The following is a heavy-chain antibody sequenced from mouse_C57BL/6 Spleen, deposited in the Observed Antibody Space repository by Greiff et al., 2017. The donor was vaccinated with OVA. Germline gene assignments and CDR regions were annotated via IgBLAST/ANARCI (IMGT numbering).Heavy chain of an antibody. CDR2: IDPSDSYT. D-gene: IGHD1-1*01. Sequence: QVQLQQPGAELVKPGASVKLSCKASGYTFTSYWMQWVKQRPGQGLEWIGEIDPSDSYTNYNQKFKGKATLTVVTSSSTAYMQLSSLTAEDSAVYYCARKLRYYLDYWGQGTTLTVSS. V-gene: IGHV1-50*01. J-gene: IGHJ2*01. CDR1: GYTFTSYW. CDR3: ARKLRYYLDY.